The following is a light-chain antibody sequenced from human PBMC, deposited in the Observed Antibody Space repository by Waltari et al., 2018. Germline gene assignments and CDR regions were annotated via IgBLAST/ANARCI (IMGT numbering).Light chain of an antibody. CDR2: GAS. V-gene: IGKV3-20*01. CDR1: PRVSKY. Sequence: EIVLTQSPGTLSLSPGVTAILSCGAGPRVSKYLAGDQQKPGQAPRLLIFGASSRATGIPDVFSGSGSGTDLSLTISRWDPEDVAVYYCQQYVSVPATFGQGTKVEIE. CDR3: QQYVSVPAT. J-gene: IGKJ1*01.